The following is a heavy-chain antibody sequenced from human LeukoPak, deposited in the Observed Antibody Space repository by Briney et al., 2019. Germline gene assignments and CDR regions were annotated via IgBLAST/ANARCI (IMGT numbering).Heavy chain of an antibody. J-gene: IGHJ6*03. V-gene: IGHV1-18*01. D-gene: IGHD3-3*01. CDR1: GYTFTSYG. CDR3: AREYKATYYDFWSGYSYYMDV. Sequence: EASVKVSCKASGYTFTSYGISWVRQAPGQGLEWMGWISAYNGNTNYAQKLQGRVTMTTDTSTSTAYMELRSLRSDDTAVYYCAREYKATYYDFWSGYSYYMDVWGKGTTVTVSS. CDR2: ISAYNGNT.